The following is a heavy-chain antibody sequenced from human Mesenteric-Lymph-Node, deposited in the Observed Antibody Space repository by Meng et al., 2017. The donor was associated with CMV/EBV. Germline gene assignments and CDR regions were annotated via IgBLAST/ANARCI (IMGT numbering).Heavy chain of an antibody. CDR1: GFTFSSYS. V-gene: IGHV3-21*01. CDR2: ISSSSSSI. Sequence: GESLKISWAASGFTFSSYSMNWVRQAPGQRLEGVSTISSSSSSIYYADSVKGRFTISRDNAKNTLYLQMNSLRAEDTAVYYCAREPYCSSTSCFFDYWGQGTLVTVSS. D-gene: IGHD2-2*01. CDR3: AREPYCSSTSCFFDY. J-gene: IGHJ4*02.